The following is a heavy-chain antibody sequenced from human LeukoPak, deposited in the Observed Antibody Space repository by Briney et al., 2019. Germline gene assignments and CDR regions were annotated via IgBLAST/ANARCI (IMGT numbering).Heavy chain of an antibody. CDR3: ARGYGSGSSHIDY. D-gene: IGHD3-10*01. J-gene: IGHJ4*02. V-gene: IGHV3-23*01. CDR1: GLIFSNYG. Sequence: GGSLRLSCATSGLIFSNYGMTWVRQAPGKGLEWVSGISGSGGTTYYADSVKGRFTISRDNAKNSLYLQMNSLRAEDTAVYYCARGYGSGSSHIDYWGQGTLVTVSS. CDR2: ISGSGGTT.